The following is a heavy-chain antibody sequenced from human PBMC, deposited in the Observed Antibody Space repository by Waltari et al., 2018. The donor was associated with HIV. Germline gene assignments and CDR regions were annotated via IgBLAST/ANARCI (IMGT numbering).Heavy chain of an antibody. CDR2: INAGNGNT. CDR1: GYTFTSYA. J-gene: IGHJ6*02. V-gene: IGHV1-3*01. D-gene: IGHD6-25*01. Sequence: QVQLVQSGAEVKKPGASVKVSCKASGYTFTSYAMHWVHQAPGQRLEWMGWINAGNGNTKYSQKFQGRVTITRDTSASTAYMELSSLRSEDTAVYYCARDAATFDYYYGMDVWGQGTTVTVSS. CDR3: ARDAATFDYYYGMDV.